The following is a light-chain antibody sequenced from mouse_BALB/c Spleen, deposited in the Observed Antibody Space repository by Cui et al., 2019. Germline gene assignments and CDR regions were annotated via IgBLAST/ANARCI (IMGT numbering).Light chain of an antibody. CDR2: EKS. CDR1: SSVSY. CDR3: QQWNYPLWT. J-gene: IGKJ1*01. Sequence: EIVLTQSPDITAAFLGQKVIITCSVSSSVSYMHWYQQESGTSPKPWIYEKSKLASGVPARFSGSGSGSSYSLTISSMEAEDAAIYYCQQWNYPLWTFGGGTKLEIK. V-gene: IGKV4-86*01.